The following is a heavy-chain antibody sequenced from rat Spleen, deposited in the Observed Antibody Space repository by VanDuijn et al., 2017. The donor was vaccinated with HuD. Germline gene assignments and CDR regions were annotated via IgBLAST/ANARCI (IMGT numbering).Heavy chain of an antibody. CDR2: ISPSGGIT. V-gene: IGHV5-25*01. CDR1: GFSFSDCD. CDR3: ATTPGRPFDY. Sequence: EVQLVESGGGLVQPGRSILLSCAASGFSFSDCDMAWVRQAPTKGLEWVASISPSGGITDYRDSVKGRFAISRDTAKSTLYLQMDSLGSEDTATYYCATTPGRPFDYWGQGVMVTVSS. D-gene: IGHD5-1*01. J-gene: IGHJ2*01.